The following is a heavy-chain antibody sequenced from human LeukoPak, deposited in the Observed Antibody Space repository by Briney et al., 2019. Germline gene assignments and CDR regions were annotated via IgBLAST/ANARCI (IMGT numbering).Heavy chain of an antibody. V-gene: IGHV1-8*01. CDR1: GYTFTNYD. D-gene: IGHD3-22*01. Sequence: ASVKVSCKASGYTFTNYDINWVRQATGQGLEWMGWMNPRSSNSGYAQELQGRVTMTRNTDINTAYMELNSLRVEDTAVYYCVTSICCYDPSGYYPFDYWGQGTLVTVSS. CDR2: MNPRSSNS. CDR3: VTSICCYDPSGYYPFDY. J-gene: IGHJ4*02.